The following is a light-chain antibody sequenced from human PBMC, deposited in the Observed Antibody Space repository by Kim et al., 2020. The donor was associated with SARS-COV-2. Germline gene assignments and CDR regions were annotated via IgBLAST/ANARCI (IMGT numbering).Light chain of an antibody. CDR1: QSISSY. CDR2: AAS. V-gene: IGKV1-39*01. CDR3: QQSYSTPPSYT. J-gene: IGKJ2*01. Sequence: DIQMTQSPSSLSASVGDRVTITCRASQSISSYLNWYQQKPGKAPKLLIYAASSLQSGVPSRFSGSGSGTDFTLTISSLQPAHFENFASQQSYSTPPSYTFGQGTKLEI.